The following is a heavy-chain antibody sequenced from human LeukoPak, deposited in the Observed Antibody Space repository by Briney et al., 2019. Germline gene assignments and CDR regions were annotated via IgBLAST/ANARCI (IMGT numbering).Heavy chain of an antibody. CDR1: GGSFSAHY. D-gene: IGHD4-17*01. CDR2: ISPAGST. J-gene: IGHJ5*02. V-gene: IGHV4-34*01. CDR3: ARIHGDYNDP. Sequence: SETLSLTCGVYGGSFSAHYWSWIRQPPGKGLEWIGEISPAGSTKYSPSLKSRVTISLDTPNKQFSLKLTSVTAADTAVYYCARIHGDYNDPWGQGTLVTVSS.